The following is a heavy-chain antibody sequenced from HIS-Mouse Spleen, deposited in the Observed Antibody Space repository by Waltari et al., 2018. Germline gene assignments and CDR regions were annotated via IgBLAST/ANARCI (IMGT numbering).Heavy chain of an antibody. V-gene: IGHV3-66*01. CDR2: IYSGGST. CDR3: ARTTVGAKWFDP. CDR1: GFTVSSNY. J-gene: IGHJ5*02. Sequence: EVQLVESGGGLVQPGGSLRLSCAASGFTVSSNYMSWVRQAPGKGLEWVSVIYSGGSTYYADSVKGRFTISRDNSKNTLYLQMNSLRAEDTALYYCARTTVGAKWFDPWGQGTLVTVSS. D-gene: IGHD1-26*01.